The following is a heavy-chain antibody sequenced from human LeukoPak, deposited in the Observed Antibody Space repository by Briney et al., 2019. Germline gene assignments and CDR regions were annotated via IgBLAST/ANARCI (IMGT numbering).Heavy chain of an antibody. J-gene: IGHJ4*02. CDR3: ARVRYYYDSSGYYYFDY. V-gene: IGHV1-69*13. D-gene: IGHD3-22*01. CDR1: GGTFSSYA. Sequence: ASVKVSCKASGGTFSSYAISWVRQAPGQGLEWMGGIIPIFGTANYAQKFQGRVTITADESTSTAYMELSSLRSEDTAVYYCARVRYYYDSSGYYYFDYWGQGTLVTVSS. CDR2: IIPIFGTA.